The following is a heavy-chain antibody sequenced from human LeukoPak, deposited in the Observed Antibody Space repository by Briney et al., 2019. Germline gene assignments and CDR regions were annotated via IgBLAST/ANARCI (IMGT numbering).Heavy chain of an antibody. CDR1: GGTFSSYA. CDR3: ASRKDIVVVPAAINYYYYMDV. V-gene: IGHV1-69*01. CDR2: IIPIFGTA. J-gene: IGHJ6*03. Sequence: GSSVKVSCKASGGTFSSYAISWVRQAPGQGLEWMGGIIPIFGTANYAQEFQGRVTITADESTSTAYMELSSLRSEDTAVYYCASRKDIVVVPAAINYYYYMDVWGKGATVTVSS. D-gene: IGHD2-2*01.